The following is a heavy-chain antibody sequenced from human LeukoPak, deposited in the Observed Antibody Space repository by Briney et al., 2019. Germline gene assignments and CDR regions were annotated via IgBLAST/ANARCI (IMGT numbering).Heavy chain of an antibody. Sequence: ASVKVSCKASGYTFTSYYMHWVRQAPGQGLEWMGIINPSGGSTSYAQKFQDRVTMTRDMSTSTVYMELSSLRSEDTAVYYCARDHRPRETYYDFWSGSHYYYYMDVWGKGTTVTVSS. CDR2: INPSGGST. V-gene: IGHV1-46*01. CDR1: GYTFTSYY. J-gene: IGHJ6*03. D-gene: IGHD3-3*01. CDR3: ARDHRPRETYYDFWSGSHYYYYMDV.